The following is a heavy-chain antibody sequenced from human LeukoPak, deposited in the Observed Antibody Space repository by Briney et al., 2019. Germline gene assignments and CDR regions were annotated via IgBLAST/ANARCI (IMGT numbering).Heavy chain of an antibody. Sequence: PGRSLRLSCAASGFTFSSYGMHWVRQAPGKGLEWVAVISYDGSNKYYADSVKGRFTISRDNSKNTLYLQMNSLRAEDTAVYYCAKDLSGSYGSGSYYGLDYWGQGTLVTVSS. D-gene: IGHD3-10*01. J-gene: IGHJ4*02. V-gene: IGHV3-30*18. CDR3: AKDLSGSYGSGSYYGLDY. CDR1: GFTFSSYG. CDR2: ISYDGSNK.